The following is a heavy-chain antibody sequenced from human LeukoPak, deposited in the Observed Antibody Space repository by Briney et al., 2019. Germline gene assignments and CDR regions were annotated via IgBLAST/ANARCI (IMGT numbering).Heavy chain of an antibody. CDR3: ARFPRKFYGSSNWFDP. CDR1: GGSISSYY. CDR2: IYYSGST. J-gene: IGHJ5*02. D-gene: IGHD3-10*01. V-gene: IGHV4-59*12. Sequence: SETLSLTCTVSGGSISSYYWSWIRQPPGKGLEWIGYIYYSGSTNYNPSLKSRVTISVDTSKNQFSLKLSSVTAADTAVYYCARFPRKFYGSSNWFDPWGQGTLVTVSS.